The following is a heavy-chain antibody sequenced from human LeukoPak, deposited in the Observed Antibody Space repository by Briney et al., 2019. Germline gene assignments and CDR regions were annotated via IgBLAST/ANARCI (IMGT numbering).Heavy chain of an antibody. D-gene: IGHD3-22*01. CDR3: ARAAYDSSGYLTL. CDR2: IASHSRDA. Sequence: PGGSLRLSCAISAFTFSKYDMNWVRQTPDKGLEWVAVIASHSRDAHYSDSVKGRFTISRDNSKNTLFLHMNTLRAEDTAVYYCARAAYDSSGYLTLWGQGTLVTVSS. CDR1: AFTFSKYD. V-gene: IGHV3-30*03. J-gene: IGHJ4*02.